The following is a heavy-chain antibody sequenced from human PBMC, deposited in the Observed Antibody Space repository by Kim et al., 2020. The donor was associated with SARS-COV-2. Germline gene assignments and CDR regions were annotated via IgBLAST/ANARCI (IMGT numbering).Heavy chain of an antibody. D-gene: IGHD3-10*01. CDR2: ISWNSGNI. CDR1: GFTFGDFA. V-gene: IGHV3-9*01. J-gene: IGHJ3*02. CDR3: AKDVYYASGTYLDAFDI. Sequence: GGSLRLSCAASGFTFGDFAMHWVRQAPGKGLEWVSGISWNSGNIAYADSGKGRFTISRDNAKNSLYLQMNSLRAEDTALYYCAKDVYYASGTYLDAFDIWGQGTFVTVSS.